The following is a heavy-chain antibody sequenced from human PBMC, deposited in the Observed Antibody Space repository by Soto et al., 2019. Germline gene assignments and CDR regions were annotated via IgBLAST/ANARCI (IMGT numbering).Heavy chain of an antibody. Sequence: QLQLQESGPGLVKPSETLPLTCTVSGGTISNSNHYWAWIRQPPGKGLEWIGSVYYSGSTYYNPSLKSRLIISVDTFTNQFSLRLNSVTAADTAVYYCARPRDATGYFDYWGQGTLVTVSS. CDR1: GGTISNSNHY. D-gene: IGHD2-15*01. CDR2: VYYSGST. CDR3: ARPRDATGYFDY. V-gene: IGHV4-39*01. J-gene: IGHJ4*02.